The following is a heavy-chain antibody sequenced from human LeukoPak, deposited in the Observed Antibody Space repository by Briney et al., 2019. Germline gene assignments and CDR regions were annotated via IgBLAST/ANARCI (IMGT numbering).Heavy chain of an antibody. D-gene: IGHD2-21*02. V-gene: IGHV1-3*01. CDR3: AGGGGGDRYDAFDI. CDR1: GYTFTSYA. Sequence: ASVKVSCKASGYTFTSYAMHWVRQAPGQRLEWMGWINAGNGNTKYSQEFQGRVTITRDTSTSTAYMELRSLRSDDTAVYYCAGGGGGDRYDAFDIWGQGTMVTVSS. CDR2: INAGNGNT. J-gene: IGHJ3*02.